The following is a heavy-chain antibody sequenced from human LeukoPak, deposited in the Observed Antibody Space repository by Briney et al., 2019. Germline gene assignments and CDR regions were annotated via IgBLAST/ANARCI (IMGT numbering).Heavy chain of an antibody. D-gene: IGHD6-13*01. Sequence: SETLSLTCAVYGGSFSGYYWSWIRQPPGKGLEWIGEINHSGSTNYNPSLKSRVTISVDTSKNQFSLKLSSVTAAGTAVYYWARPRVSSWYSPSFAYGGRGTLVPVSP. V-gene: IGHV4-34*01. CDR2: INHSGST. CDR1: GGSFSGYY. CDR3: ARPRVSSWYSPSFAY. J-gene: IGHJ4*02.